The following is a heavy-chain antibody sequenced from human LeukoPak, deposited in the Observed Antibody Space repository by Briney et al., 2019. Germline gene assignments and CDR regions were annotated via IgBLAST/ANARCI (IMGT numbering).Heavy chain of an antibody. CDR2: IKQDGSAK. CDR1: GFKFDDYH. Sequence: GGSLTLPCAASGFKFDDYHMNWVRQAPGKELQWVANIKQDGSAKYYVDSVKGRFTISRDNAKNSLYLQMNSLRAEDTAVYYCARVEASGYDYGAFDYWGQGTLVTVSS. V-gene: IGHV3-7*01. J-gene: IGHJ4*02. D-gene: IGHD5-12*01. CDR3: ARVEASGYDYGAFDY.